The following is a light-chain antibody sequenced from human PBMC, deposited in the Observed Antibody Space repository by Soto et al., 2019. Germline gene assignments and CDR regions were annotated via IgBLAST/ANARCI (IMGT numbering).Light chain of an antibody. V-gene: IGLV2-14*01. CDR3: SSYTSSNTLV. J-gene: IGLJ1*01. CDR1: SSDVGGYNY. Sequence: QSVLTQPPSASGTPGQRVTISCTGTSSDVGGYNYVSWYQQHPGKAPKLMIYEVSNRPSGVSNRFSGSKSGNTASLTISGLQAEDEADYYCSSYTSSNTLVFGTGTKLTVL. CDR2: EVS.